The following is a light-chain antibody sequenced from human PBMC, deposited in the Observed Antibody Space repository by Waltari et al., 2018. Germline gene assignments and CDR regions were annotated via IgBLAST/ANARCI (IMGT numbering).Light chain of an antibody. J-gene: IGKJ4*01. CDR1: QSISGY. V-gene: IGKV1-39*01. Sequence: DIQMTQSPSSLSESVGDRVTITCRASQSISGYLNWYQQKPGKAPKVLIYATSSLQSGVPARFSGSGSGTDFALTISSLHPEDFATYYCQQSYRTPPLTFGGGTKVEIK. CDR2: ATS. CDR3: QQSYRTPPLT.